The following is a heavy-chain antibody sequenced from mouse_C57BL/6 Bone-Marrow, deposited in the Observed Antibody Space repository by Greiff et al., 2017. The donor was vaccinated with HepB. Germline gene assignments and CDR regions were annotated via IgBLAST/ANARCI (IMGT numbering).Heavy chain of an antibody. CDR2: IDPETGGT. J-gene: IGHJ3*01. D-gene: IGHD1-1*01. CDR3: TRSLFITTEGFAY. CDR1: GYTFTDYE. Sequence: QVQLKQSGAELVRPGASVTLSCKASGYTFTDYEMHWVKQTPVHGLEWIGAIDPETGGTAYNQKFKGKAILTADKSSSTAYMELRSLTSEDSAVYYCTRSLFITTEGFAYWGQGTLVTVSA. V-gene: IGHV1-15*01.